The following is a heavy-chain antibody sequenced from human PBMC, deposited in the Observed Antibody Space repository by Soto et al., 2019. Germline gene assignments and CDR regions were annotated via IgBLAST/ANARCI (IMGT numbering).Heavy chain of an antibody. V-gene: IGHV1-18*01. CDR3: ARQGDKYDILTGYYPGFQH. CDR2: ISAYNGNT. J-gene: IGHJ1*01. Sequence: ASVKVSCTASGDTFTSYGISWVRQAPGQGLEWMGWISAYNGNTNYAQKLQGRVTMTTDTSTSTAYMELRSLRSDDTAVYYCARQGDKYDILTGYYPGFQHWGQGSLVTVSS. CDR1: GDTFTSYG. D-gene: IGHD3-9*01.